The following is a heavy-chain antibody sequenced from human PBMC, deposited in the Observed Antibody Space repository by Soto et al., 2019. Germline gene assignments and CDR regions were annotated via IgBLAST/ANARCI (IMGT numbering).Heavy chain of an antibody. V-gene: IGHV4-34*01. J-gene: IGHJ3*02. CDR3: ARNRRRDAFEI. CDR1: GGSFSGYY. CDR2: INHSGST. Sequence: QVQLQQWGAGRLKPSETLSLTCAVYGGSFSGYYWSWIRQLPGKGLAWIGEINHSGSTNYNPSLKSRVTISVETSTNQFSLKLSSVTAADTAVDYCARNRRRDAFEIWGQGKMVTVSS.